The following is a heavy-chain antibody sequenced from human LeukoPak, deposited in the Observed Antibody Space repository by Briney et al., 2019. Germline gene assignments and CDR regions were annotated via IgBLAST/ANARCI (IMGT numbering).Heavy chain of an antibody. CDR1: GGSISSYY. J-gene: IGHJ6*02. CDR2: IYYSGST. V-gene: IGHV4-59*01. Sequence: SETLSLTCTVSGGSISSYYWSWIRQPPGKGLGGMGYIYYSGSTNYNPSLKSRVTISVDTSKNQFSLKLSSVTAADTAVYYCARVPSGSFYYYGMTSGAKGPRSPSP. D-gene: IGHD3-10*01. CDR3: ARVPSGSFYYYGMTS.